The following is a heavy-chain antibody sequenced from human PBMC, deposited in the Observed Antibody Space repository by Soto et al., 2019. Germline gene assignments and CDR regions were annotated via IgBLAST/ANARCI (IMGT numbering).Heavy chain of an antibody. CDR1: GFTFSSYS. V-gene: IGHV3-21*01. CDR2: ISSSSSYI. Sequence: GGSLRLSCAASGFTFSSYSMNWVRQAPGKGLEWVSSISSSSSYIYYADSVKGRFTISRDNAKNSLYLQMNSLRAEDTAVYYCARGRPTFHTAMAPVDYWGQGTLVTVSS. CDR3: ARGRPTFHTAMAPVDY. D-gene: IGHD5-18*01. J-gene: IGHJ4*02.